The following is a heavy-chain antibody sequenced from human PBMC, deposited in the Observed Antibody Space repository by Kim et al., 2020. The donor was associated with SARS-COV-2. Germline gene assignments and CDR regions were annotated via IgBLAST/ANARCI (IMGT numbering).Heavy chain of an antibody. CDR1: GGSISSSSYY. Sequence: SETLSLTCTVSGGSISSSSYYWGWIRQPPGKGLEWIGSMYYSGTTYYNPSLESRVTVSVDTSRNQFSLKLSSVTAADTAVYYCARHHPTIYYDSGGSPDYWGQGTLVTVSS. CDR2: MYYSGTT. J-gene: IGHJ4*02. V-gene: IGHV4-39*01. CDR3: ARHHPTIYYDSGGSPDY. D-gene: IGHD3-22*01.